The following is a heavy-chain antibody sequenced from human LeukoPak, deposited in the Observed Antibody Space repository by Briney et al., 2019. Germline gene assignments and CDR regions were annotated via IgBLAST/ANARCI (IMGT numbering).Heavy chain of an antibody. CDR2: IYHRGST. CDR1: GYSISSGYY. CDR3: ARQQITPHLDY. D-gene: IGHD3-16*01. J-gene: IGHJ4*02. V-gene: IGHV4-38-2*02. Sequence: SSETLSLTCTVSGYSISSGYYWGCVRQPPGEGLEWIGSIYHRGSTYYSPSLKSRVTISVDTSKNQFSLKLSSVTAADTAVYYCARQQITPHLDYWGQGTLVTVSS.